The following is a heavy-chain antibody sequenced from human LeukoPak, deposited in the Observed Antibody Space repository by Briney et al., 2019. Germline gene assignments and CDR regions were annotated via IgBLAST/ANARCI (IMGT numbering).Heavy chain of an antibody. V-gene: IGHV4-39*07. CDR3: ARVGNGYNLFDY. CDR1: GGSISSSSCY. D-gene: IGHD5-24*01. J-gene: IGHJ4*02. CDR2: IYYSGST. Sequence: SETLSLTCTVSGGSISSSSCYWGWIRQPPGKGLEWIGSIYYSGSTYYNPSLKSRVTISVDTSKNQFSLKLSSVTAADTAVYYCARVGNGYNLFDYWGQGTLVTVSS.